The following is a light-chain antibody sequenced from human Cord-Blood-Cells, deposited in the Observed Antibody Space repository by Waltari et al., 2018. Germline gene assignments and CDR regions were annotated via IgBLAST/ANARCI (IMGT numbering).Light chain of an antibody. J-gene: IGKJ1*01. CDR1: QSIRSW. CDR3: QQYKSPWT. Sequence: DIQLTQSPSTLSASVGDRVTITCRASQSIRSWLAWYQPKAGKAPKLLIYDASSLESGVPSRSSGSGSGTEFTLTISSLQPDDFATYYCQQYKSPWTFGQGTKVEIK. V-gene: IGKV1-5*01. CDR2: DAS.